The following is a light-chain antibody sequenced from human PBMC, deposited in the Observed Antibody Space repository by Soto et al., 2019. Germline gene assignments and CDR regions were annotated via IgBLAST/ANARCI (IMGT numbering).Light chain of an antibody. CDR3: SSYAGSDNPYV. J-gene: IGLJ1*01. V-gene: IGLV2-14*01. CDR1: SSDVGTYNY. CDR2: EVS. Sequence: QSALTQPASVSGSPGQSITISCTGTSSDVGTYNYVSWYQQHSGKAPKLMIYEVSNRPSGVSNRFSGSKSGNTASLTISGLQAEDEADYYCSSYAGSDNPYVFGTGTKVTVL.